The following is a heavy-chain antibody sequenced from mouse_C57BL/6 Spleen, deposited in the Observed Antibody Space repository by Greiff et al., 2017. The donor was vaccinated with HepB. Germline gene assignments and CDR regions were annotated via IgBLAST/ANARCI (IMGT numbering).Heavy chain of an antibody. V-gene: IGHV7-3*01. D-gene: IGHD3-1*01. Sequence: EVKLMESGGGLVQPGGSLSLSCAASGFTFTDYYMSWVRQPPGKALEWLGFIRNKANGYTTEYSASVKGRFTISRDNSQIILYLQMNALRAEDSATYYCARYPCGRGNYYAMDYWGQGTSVTVSS. CDR1: GFTFTDYY. CDR3: ARYPCGRGNYYAMDY. CDR2: IRNKANGYTT. J-gene: IGHJ4*01.